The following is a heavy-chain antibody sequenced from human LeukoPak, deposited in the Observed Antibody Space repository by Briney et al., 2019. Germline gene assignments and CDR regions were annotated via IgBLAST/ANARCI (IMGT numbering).Heavy chain of an antibody. CDR2: INHSGST. Sequence: PSGTLSLTCAVYGGSFSGYYWSWIRQPPGKGLEWIGEINHSGSTNYNPSLTSRVTISVDTSKNQFSLKLSSVTAADTAVYYCARQALDTMVRGVIKFDPWGQGTLVTVSS. D-gene: IGHD3-10*01. CDR3: ARQALDTMVRGVIKFDP. J-gene: IGHJ5*02. V-gene: IGHV4-34*01. CDR1: GGSFSGYY.